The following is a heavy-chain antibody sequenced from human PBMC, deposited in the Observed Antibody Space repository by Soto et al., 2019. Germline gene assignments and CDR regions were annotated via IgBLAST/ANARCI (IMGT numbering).Heavy chain of an antibody. D-gene: IGHD3-10*01. Sequence: GGSLRLSCAASQFTFSNFWMHWVRQAPGKGLEWVSRISSDESSTSYADSVKGRFTISRDNAKNTLYLQMNSLRAEDTAVYYCAKVRRGVISYEYWGQGTLVTVSS. CDR2: ISSDESST. CDR1: QFTFSNFW. CDR3: AKVRRGVISYEY. V-gene: IGHV3-74*01. J-gene: IGHJ4*02.